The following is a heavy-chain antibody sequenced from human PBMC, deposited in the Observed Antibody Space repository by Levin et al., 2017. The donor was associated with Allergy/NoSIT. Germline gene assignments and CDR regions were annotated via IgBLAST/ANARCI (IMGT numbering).Heavy chain of an antibody. V-gene: IGHV3-30*18. CDR3: AKVRLSSRYYDYYYGMDV. D-gene: IGHD6-13*01. CDR2: ISYDGNND. Sequence: PGGSLRLSCAASGFTFSSYGMHWVRQAPGKGLEWVAVISYDGNNDYYADSVTGRFTISRDNSKSTLYLQMSSLRAEDTAVYYCAKVRLSSRYYDYYYGMDVWGQGTTVTVS. J-gene: IGHJ6*02. CDR1: GFTFSSYG.